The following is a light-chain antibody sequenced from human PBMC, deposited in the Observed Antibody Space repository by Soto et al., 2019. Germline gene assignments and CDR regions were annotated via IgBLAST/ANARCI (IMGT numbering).Light chain of an antibody. Sequence: QSVLTQPASVSGSPGQSITLSCTGSSSDIGAYNYVSWYRQVPGKAPKLMINDVNNRPSGVSSRFSGSKSGNTASLTISGLQAEDEADYYCASYTSHTTLIFGGGTKLTVL. J-gene: IGLJ2*01. CDR3: ASYTSHTTLI. CDR2: DVN. V-gene: IGLV2-14*01. CDR1: SSDIGAYNY.